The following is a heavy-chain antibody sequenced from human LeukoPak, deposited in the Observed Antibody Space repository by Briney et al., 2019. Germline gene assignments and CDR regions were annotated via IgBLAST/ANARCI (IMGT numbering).Heavy chain of an antibody. V-gene: IGHV4-61*02. Sequence: SETLSLTCTVSGGSIGSGSYYWSWIRQPAGKGLEWIGRIYTSGSTNYNPSLKSRVTISVDTSKNQFSLKLSSVTAADTAVYYCARGTVLDYWGQGTLVTVSS. J-gene: IGHJ4*02. CDR1: GGSIGSGSYY. CDR2: IYTSGST. CDR3: ARGTVLDY. D-gene: IGHD1-1*01.